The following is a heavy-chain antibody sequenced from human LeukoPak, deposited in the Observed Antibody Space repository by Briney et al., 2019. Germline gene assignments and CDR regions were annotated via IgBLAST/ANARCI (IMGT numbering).Heavy chain of an antibody. D-gene: IGHD1-26*01. CDR2: IRNDGGNK. CDR3: AKDQGGAGTNSDY. V-gene: IGHV3-30*02. J-gene: IGHJ4*02. Sequence: GGSLRLSCAASGFTFNIYGMHWVRQAPGKGLEWVAFIRNDGGNKYYTDSVKGRITISRDNSKNTLYLQMDSLRAEDTAVYYCAKDQGGAGTNSDYWGQGTLVSVSS. CDR1: GFTFNIYG.